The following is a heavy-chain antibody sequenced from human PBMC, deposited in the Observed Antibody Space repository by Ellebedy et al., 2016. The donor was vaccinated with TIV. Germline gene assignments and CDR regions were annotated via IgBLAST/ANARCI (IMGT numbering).Heavy chain of an antibody. J-gene: IGHJ4*02. CDR1: GFIFTSYA. V-gene: IGHV3-23*01. D-gene: IGHD3-16*01. Sequence: GESLKISCAASGFIFTSYAMSWVRQAPGKGLEWVSTISGSGDGKYYADSVKGRFTISRDDAKNILFLQMNSLRAEDTAVYYCANSLRGGIVSYSFDSWGQGTLVTVSS. CDR2: ISGSGDGK. CDR3: ANSLRGGIVSYSFDS.